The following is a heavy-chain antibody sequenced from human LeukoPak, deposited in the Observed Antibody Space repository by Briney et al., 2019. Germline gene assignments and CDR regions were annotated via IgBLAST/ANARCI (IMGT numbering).Heavy chain of an antibody. CDR2: INPSGGST. CDR1: GYTFTSYY. V-gene: IGHV1-46*01. J-gene: IGHJ5*02. CDR3: ARVMLRYSSSQGGFDP. D-gene: IGHD6-13*01. Sequence: ASVKVSCKASGYTFTSYYMHWVRQAPGQGLEWMGIINPSGGSTSYAQKFQGRVTMTRDTSTSTVYMELSSLRSEDTAVYYCARVMLRYSSSQGGFDPWGQGTLVTVSS.